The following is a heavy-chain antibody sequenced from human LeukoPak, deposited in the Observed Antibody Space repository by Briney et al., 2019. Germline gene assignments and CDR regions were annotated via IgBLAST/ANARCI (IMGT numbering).Heavy chain of an antibody. V-gene: IGHV4-39*01. CDR3: ARLHPDFDY. CDR1: GGSISSSSYY. J-gene: IGHJ4*02. Sequence: SETLSLTCTVSGGSISSSSYYWGWIRQPPGKGLEWIGSIYYSGSTYYNPSLKSRVTISVDTPKNQFSLKLSSVTAADTAVYYCARLHPDFDYWGQGTLVTVSS. CDR2: IYYSGST.